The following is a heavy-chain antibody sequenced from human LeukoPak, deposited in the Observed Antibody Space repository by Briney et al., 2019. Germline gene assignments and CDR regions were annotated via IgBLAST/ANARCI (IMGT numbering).Heavy chain of an antibody. CDR3: ARGGPTGPSFRFDY. Sequence: SQTLSLTCTVSGGSISSGGYYWSWIRQPPGKGLEWIGEINHSGSTNYNPSLKSRVTISVDTSKNQFSLKLSSVTAADTAVYYCARGGPTGPSFRFDYWGQGTLVTVSS. CDR1: GGSISSGGYY. V-gene: IGHV4-30-2*01. D-gene: IGHD1-7*01. J-gene: IGHJ4*02. CDR2: INHSGST.